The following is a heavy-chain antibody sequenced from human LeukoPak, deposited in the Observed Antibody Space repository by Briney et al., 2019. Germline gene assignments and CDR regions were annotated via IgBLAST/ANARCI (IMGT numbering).Heavy chain of an antibody. V-gene: IGHV5-51*01. D-gene: IGHD3-10*01. CDR3: AREYYYGSGSSYNWFDP. CDR2: IYPGDSGT. Sequence: GESLKISCKGSGYSFTSYWIGWVCQMPGKGLEWMGIIYPGDSGTRYSPSFQGQVTISADKSISTAYLQWSSLKASDTAMYYCAREYYYGSGSSYNWFDPWGQGTLVTVSS. J-gene: IGHJ5*02. CDR1: GYSFTSYW.